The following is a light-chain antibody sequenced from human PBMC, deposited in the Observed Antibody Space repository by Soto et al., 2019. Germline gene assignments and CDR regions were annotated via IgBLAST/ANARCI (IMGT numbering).Light chain of an antibody. J-gene: IGKJ2*01. CDR2: AAS. V-gene: IGKV1-39*01. CDR3: QQSYSTPPYT. Sequence: DIQMTQSPSSLSASVGDRVTITCRASQSISSYLNWYQQKPGKAPKLLIYAASSLQSGVPSRFSGSGSGTDFTITISIMQPEDFATYYWQQSYSTPPYTFGQGNKLEIK. CDR1: QSISSY.